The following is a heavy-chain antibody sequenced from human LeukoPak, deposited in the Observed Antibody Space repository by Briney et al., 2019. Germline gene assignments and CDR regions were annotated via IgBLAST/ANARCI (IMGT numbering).Heavy chain of an antibody. Sequence: PSETLSPTCTVSAGSISSYYWSWIRQPPGKGLEWIGYIYYSGSTNYNPSLKSRVTISVDTSKNQFSLKLSSVTAADTAVYYCARVVSVTSNAFDIWGQGTMVTVSS. D-gene: IGHD4-17*01. J-gene: IGHJ3*02. CDR1: AGSISSYY. CDR3: ARVVSVTSNAFDI. V-gene: IGHV4-59*08. CDR2: IYYSGST.